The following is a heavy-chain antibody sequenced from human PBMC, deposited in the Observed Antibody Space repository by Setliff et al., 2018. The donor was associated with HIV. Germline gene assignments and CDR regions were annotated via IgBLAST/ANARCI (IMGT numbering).Heavy chain of an antibody. J-gene: IGHJ4*02. Sequence: GGSLRLSCATSGFIFSSYEMNWVRQTPGKGLEWVSYIGGSGSARYYADSVKGRFTIFRDNAKNSVYLQMNSLRAEDTAVHYCVRDARGGRLVSVYYFDFWGQGTLVTVSS. D-gene: IGHD6-19*01. CDR1: GFIFSSYE. CDR2: IGGSGSAR. CDR3: VRDARGGRLVSVYYFDF. V-gene: IGHV3-48*03.